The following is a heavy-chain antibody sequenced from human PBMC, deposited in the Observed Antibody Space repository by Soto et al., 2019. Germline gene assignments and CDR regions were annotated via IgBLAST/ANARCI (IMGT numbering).Heavy chain of an antibody. D-gene: IGHD3-10*01. Sequence: EVQLVESGGGLVKPGGSLRLSCAASGFTLSSYNMNWVRQAPGKGLEWVSSIDSSSTYIYYADSMKGRFTISRDNAKNSLYLRMPSLRDEDTAVYYCARSLTRGSLGSYYNWYFDLWGRGTLVTVSS. CDR3: ARSLTRGSLGSYYNWYFDL. CDR2: IDSSSTYI. V-gene: IGHV3-21*01. CDR1: GFTLSSYN. J-gene: IGHJ2*01.